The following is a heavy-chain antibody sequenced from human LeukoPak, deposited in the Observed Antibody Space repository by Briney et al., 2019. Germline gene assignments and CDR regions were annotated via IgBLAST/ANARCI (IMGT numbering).Heavy chain of an antibody. V-gene: IGHV4-59*01. Sequence: SETLSLTCTVSGGSISSYYWSWIRQPPGKGLEWIGYIYYSGSTNYNPSLKSRVTISVDTSKNQFSLNLSSVTAADTAVYYCARGGKWELPLDYWGQGTLVTVSS. D-gene: IGHD1-26*01. CDR2: IYYSGST. CDR1: GGSISSYY. CDR3: ARGGKWELPLDY. J-gene: IGHJ4*02.